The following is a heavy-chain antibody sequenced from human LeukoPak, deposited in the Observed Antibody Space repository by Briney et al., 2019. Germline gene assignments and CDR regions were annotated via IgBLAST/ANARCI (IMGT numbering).Heavy chain of an antibody. CDR3: ARGRVTIAGMDV. Sequence: SVKVSCKASGGTFSSYAISWVRQAPGQGLEWMGGIIPIFGTANYAQKFQGRVTITADESTSTAYMELSSLRSEDTAVYYCARGRVTIAGMDVWGQGTTVTVSS. CDR1: GGTFSSYA. J-gene: IGHJ6*02. D-gene: IGHD2-15*01. CDR2: IIPIFGTA. V-gene: IGHV1-69*13.